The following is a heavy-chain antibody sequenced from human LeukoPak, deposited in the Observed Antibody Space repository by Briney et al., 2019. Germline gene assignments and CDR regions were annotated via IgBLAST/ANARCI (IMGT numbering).Heavy chain of an antibody. D-gene: IGHD3-3*01. Sequence: GGSLRLXCAASGFTFSSYSMNWVRQAPGKGLEWVSSISSSSSYIYYADSVKGRFTISRDNAKNSLYLQMNSLRAEDTAVYYCARDGYDFWSGPDIWGQGTMVTVSS. CDR2: ISSSSSYI. CDR3: ARDGYDFWSGPDI. V-gene: IGHV3-21*01. CDR1: GFTFSSYS. J-gene: IGHJ3*02.